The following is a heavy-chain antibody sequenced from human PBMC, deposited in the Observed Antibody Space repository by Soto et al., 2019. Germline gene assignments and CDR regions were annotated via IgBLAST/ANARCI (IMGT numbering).Heavy chain of an antibody. CDR2: ISAYNGNT. J-gene: IGHJ3*02. Sequence: VEASCKASGYTITSYGSCSACQATRKGLEWMGWISAYNGNTNYAQKLQGRVTMTTDTSTSTAYMGLSSLRSQDTAVYFCARGHEYGGNSDAFDIWGQGTMVTVSS. CDR1: GYTITSYG. V-gene: IGHV1-18*01. D-gene: IGHD4-17*01. CDR3: ARGHEYGGNSDAFDI.